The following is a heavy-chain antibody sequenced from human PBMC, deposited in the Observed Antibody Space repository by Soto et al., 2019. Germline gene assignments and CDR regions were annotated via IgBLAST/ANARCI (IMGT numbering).Heavy chain of an antibody. CDR2: IYSGGST. V-gene: IGHV3-66*01. D-gene: IGHD4-4*01. J-gene: IGHJ6*03. CDR1: GFTVSSNY. CDR3: ARGTVNYYYYMDV. Sequence: GGSLRLSCAASGFTVSSNYVSWVRQAPGKGLEWVSIIYSGGSTYHADSVKGRFIISRDNSKNTLYLQMNSLRAEDTAIYYCARGTVNYYYYMDVWGKGTTVTVSS.